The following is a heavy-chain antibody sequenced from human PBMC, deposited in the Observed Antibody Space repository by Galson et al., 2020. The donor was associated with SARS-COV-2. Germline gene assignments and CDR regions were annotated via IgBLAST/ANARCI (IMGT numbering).Heavy chain of an antibody. CDR2: ISYDGSNK. V-gene: IGHV3-30*03. CDR3: ARDRPGRYFDY. D-gene: IGHD6-6*01. Sequence: QAGGSLRLSCAASGFTFSSYGMHWVRQAPGKGLEWVAVISYDGSNKYYADSVKGRFTISRDNSKNTLYLQMNSLRAEDTAVYYCARDRPGRYFDYWGQGTLVTVSS. J-gene: IGHJ4*02. CDR1: GFTFSSYG.